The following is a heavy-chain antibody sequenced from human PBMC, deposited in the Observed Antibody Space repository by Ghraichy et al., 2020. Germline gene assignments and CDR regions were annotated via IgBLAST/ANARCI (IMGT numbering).Heavy chain of an antibody. Sequence: GGSLRLSCAASGLIVRSNYMSWARQAPGKGLEWVSVIYSGGSTYSADSVKGRFTISRDTSKNTMYLQMNSLRAEDTAVYYCTRDRGGGSGSYYYDAFDVWGQGTEVTVSS. CDR3: TRDRGGGSGSYYYDAFDV. CDR2: IYSGGST. D-gene: IGHD3-10*01. J-gene: IGHJ3*01. V-gene: IGHV3-53*01. CDR1: GLIVRSNY.